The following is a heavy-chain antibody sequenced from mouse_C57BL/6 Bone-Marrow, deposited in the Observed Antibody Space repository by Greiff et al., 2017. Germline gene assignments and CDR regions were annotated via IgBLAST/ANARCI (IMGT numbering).Heavy chain of an antibody. J-gene: IGHJ1*03. CDR1: GYTFTSYG. CDR2: IYIGNGYT. D-gene: IGHD1-1*01. CDR3: ARSEICYYGSRPWYFDV. Sequence: EVQLVESGAELVRPGSSVKMSCKTSGYTFTSYGINWVKQRPGQGLEWIGYIYIGNGYTEYNEKFKGKATLTSDTSSSTAYMQLSSLTSEDSAIYFCARSEICYYGSRPWYFDVWGTGTTVTVSS. V-gene: IGHV1-58*01.